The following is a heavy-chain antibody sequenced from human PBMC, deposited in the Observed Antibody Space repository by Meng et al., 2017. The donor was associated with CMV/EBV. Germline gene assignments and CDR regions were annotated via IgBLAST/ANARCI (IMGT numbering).Heavy chain of an antibody. J-gene: IGHJ6*02. V-gene: IGHV1-69*05. CDR2: IIPIFGTA. D-gene: IGHD5-18*01. CDR1: GGTFSSYA. CDR3: ARGDTAMVDYYYYGMDV. Sequence: SVKVSCKASGGTFSSYAISWVRQAPGRGLEWMGGIIPIFGTANYAQKFQGRVTITTDESTSTAYMELSSLRSEDTAVYYCARGDTAMVDYYYYGMDVWGQGTTVTVSS.